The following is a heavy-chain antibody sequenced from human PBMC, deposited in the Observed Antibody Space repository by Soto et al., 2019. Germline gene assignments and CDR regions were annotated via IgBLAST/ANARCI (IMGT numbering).Heavy chain of an antibody. D-gene: IGHD2-2*01. CDR1: GYTFTSYD. Sequence: ASVKVSCKASGYTFTSYDINWVRQATGQGLEWKGWMNPNSGNTGYAQKFQGRVTMTRNTSISTAYMELSSLRSEDTSVYFCARSPDGYAPLGYYYMDVWGKGTTVTVSS. J-gene: IGHJ6*03. CDR3: ARSPDGYAPLGYYYMDV. CDR2: MNPNSGNT. V-gene: IGHV1-8*01.